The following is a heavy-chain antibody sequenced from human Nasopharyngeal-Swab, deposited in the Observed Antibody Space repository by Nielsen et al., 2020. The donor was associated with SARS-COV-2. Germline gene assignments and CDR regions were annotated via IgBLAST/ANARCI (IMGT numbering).Heavy chain of an antibody. Sequence: WMRQPTGKGLEWIGEINHSGSTNYNPSLKSRVTIPVDTSKNQFSLKLSSVTAADTAVYYCARIEDCSSTSCYDYFDYWGQGTLVTVSS. D-gene: IGHD2-2*01. CDR3: ARIEDCSSTSCYDYFDY. J-gene: IGHJ4*02. CDR2: INHSGST. V-gene: IGHV4-34*01.